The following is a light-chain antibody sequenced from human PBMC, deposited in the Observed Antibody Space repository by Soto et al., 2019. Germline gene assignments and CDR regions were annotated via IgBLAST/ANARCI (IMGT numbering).Light chain of an antibody. J-gene: IGKJ4*01. CDR1: QSVGSK. CDR2: DAS. CDR3: QQYGDWPGA. Sequence: IVMTQSPPTLAVSPGERATLSCRASQSVGSKLAWYQQRPGQAPRLLIYDASNRATGIPARFSGSGSGTEFSLTISSLQSEDFAVYSCQQYGDWPGAFGGGTKVDIK. V-gene: IGKV3D-15*01.